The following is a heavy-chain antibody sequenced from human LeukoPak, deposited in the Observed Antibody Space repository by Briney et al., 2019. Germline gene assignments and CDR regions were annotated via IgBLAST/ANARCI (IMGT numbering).Heavy chain of an antibody. D-gene: IGHD6-13*01. J-gene: IGHJ6*03. CDR1: GGSIGSGTYY. Sequence: SETLSLTCTVSGGSIGSGTYYWGWIRQPPGKGLEWIGSIYHSGSTYYNPSLKSRVTISVDTSKSQFSLKLSSVTAADTAVYYCARVAQIAAATGPFQFYYYYYMDVWGKGTTVTVSS. CDR2: IYHSGST. CDR3: ARVAQIAAATGPFQFYYYYYMDV. V-gene: IGHV4-39*07.